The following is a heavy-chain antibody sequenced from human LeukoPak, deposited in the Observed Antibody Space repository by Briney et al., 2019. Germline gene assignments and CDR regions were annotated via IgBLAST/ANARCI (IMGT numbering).Heavy chain of an antibody. Sequence: SETLSLTCTVSGGSISSYYWSWIRQPAGKGLEWIGRIDTSGSTNYNPSLKSRVTMSVDTSKNQFSLKLSSVTAADTAVYYCARGQYYYDSSGTNLFDYWGQGTLVTVSS. CDR3: ARGQYYYDSSGTNLFDY. CDR2: IDTSGST. D-gene: IGHD3-22*01. CDR1: GGSISSYY. J-gene: IGHJ4*02. V-gene: IGHV4-4*07.